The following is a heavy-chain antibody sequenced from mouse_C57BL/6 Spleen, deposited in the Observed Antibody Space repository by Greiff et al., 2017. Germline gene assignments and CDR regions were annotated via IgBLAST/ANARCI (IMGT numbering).Heavy chain of an antibody. J-gene: IGHJ2*01. CDR1: GFTFSDYG. D-gene: IGHD1-1*01. V-gene: IGHV5-17*01. CDR3: ERRGVAKKGFDY. Sequence: EVQLVESGGGLVKPGGSLKLSCAASGFTFSDYGMHWVRQAPEKGLEWVAYISSGSSTIYYADTVKGRFTISRDNAKNTLFLQMTSLRSEDTAMXYCERRGVAKKGFDYWGQGTTLTVSS. CDR2: ISSGSSTI.